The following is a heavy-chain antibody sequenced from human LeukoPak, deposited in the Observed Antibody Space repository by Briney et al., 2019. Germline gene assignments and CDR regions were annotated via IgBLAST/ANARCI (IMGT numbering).Heavy chain of an antibody. Sequence: GGSLRLSCAASGFTFSSYEMNWVRQAPGKGLDWVAYISRGGRTVDYADSVKGRFTISRDSAKNALYLQMNSLRAEDTAVYYCARKGYFSDDAFDIWGQGTMVTVSS. V-gene: IGHV3-48*03. J-gene: IGHJ3*02. CDR3: ARKGYFSDDAFDI. D-gene: IGHD2-15*01. CDR1: GFTFSSYE. CDR2: ISRGGRTV.